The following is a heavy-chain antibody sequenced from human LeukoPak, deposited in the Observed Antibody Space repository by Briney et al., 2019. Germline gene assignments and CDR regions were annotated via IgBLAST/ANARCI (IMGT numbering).Heavy chain of an antibody. J-gene: IGHJ3*02. D-gene: IGHD3-22*01. CDR1: GCTISSYY. Sequence: SENLSLNCTVSGCTISSYYWSWIRQPPGKGLEWIGYIYYSGSTNYNPSLKSRVTISVDTSKNQFSLKLSSVTAADTAVYYCARTGDSSGYDDAFDIWGQGTMVTVSS. CDR2: IYYSGST. CDR3: ARTGDSSGYDDAFDI. V-gene: IGHV4-59*01.